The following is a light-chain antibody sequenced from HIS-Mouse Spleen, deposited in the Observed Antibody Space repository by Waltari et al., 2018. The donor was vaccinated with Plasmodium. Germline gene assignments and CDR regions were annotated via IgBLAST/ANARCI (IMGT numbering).Light chain of an antibody. Sequence: EIVMTQSPATLSVSPGERATLPCRASQSVSSNLAWYQPKPGQAPSLLIYGASTRATGIPARFSGSGSGTEFTLTISSMQSEDFAVYYCQQYNNWPPYTFGQGTKLEIK. CDR3: QQYNNWPPYT. V-gene: IGKV3-15*01. CDR1: QSVSSN. J-gene: IGKJ2*01. CDR2: GAS.